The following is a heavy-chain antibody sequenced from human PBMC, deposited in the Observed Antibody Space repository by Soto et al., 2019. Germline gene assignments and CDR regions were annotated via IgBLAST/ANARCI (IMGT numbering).Heavy chain of an antibody. CDR3: ARDGVVSVAADY. CDR2: INQDGSEK. V-gene: IGHV3-7*01. J-gene: IGHJ4*02. D-gene: IGHD3-16*01. CDR1: GFTFSRYW. Sequence: PGGSLRLSCAASGFTFSRYWMSWVRQAPGKGLEWVANINQDGSEKYYVDSVKGRFTISRDNAKNSLYLQMNSLRAEDTAVYYCARDGVVSVAADYWGQGTLVTVSS.